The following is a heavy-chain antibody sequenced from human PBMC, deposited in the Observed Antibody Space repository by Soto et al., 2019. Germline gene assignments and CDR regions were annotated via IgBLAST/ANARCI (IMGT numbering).Heavy chain of an antibody. Sequence: QITLKESGPTLVKPTQNLTLTCTFSGFSLSTGGVGVGWVRQPPGKALEWLAFIYWDDDKRYNPSLKTRLTITKDNVKNLVVLIMIDMDPVDTATYFCAHRLGGSSTGLDTGIFDYWVQGTLVTVSS. V-gene: IGHV2-5*02. CDR1: GFSLSTGGVG. J-gene: IGHJ4*02. CDR3: AHRLGGSSTGLDTGIFDY. CDR2: IYWDDDK. D-gene: IGHD2-8*02.